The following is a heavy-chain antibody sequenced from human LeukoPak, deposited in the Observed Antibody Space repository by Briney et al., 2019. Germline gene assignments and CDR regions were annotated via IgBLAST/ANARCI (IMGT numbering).Heavy chain of an antibody. CDR1: GFTFGDYA. CDR3: TREGPPDYSNGRYFDY. D-gene: IGHD4-11*01. V-gene: IGHV3-49*04. Sequence: GGSLRLSCTASGFTFGDYAMSWVRQAPGKGLEWVGFIRSKAYGGTTEYAASVKGRFTISRDDSKSIAYQQMNSLKTEDTAVYYCTREGPPDYSNGRYFDYWGQGTLVTVSS. CDR2: IRSKAYGGTT. J-gene: IGHJ4*02.